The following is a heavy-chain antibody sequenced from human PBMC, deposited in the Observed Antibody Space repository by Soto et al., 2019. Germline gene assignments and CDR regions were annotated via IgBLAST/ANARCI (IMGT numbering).Heavy chain of an antibody. V-gene: IGHV3-33*01. CDR3: ARGRGSGSFYQLDY. J-gene: IGHJ4*02. CDR1: GFTFSNHG. D-gene: IGHD1-26*01. CDR2: IYYDGSNE. Sequence: QVQLVESGGGVVQPGRSLRLSCAASGFTFSNHGMHWVRQAPGKGLEWVARIYYDGSNEYYADSVKGRFTISRDNSKNAVYLQMNSLRVEDTAVYYWARGRGSGSFYQLDYWGQGTLVTVSS.